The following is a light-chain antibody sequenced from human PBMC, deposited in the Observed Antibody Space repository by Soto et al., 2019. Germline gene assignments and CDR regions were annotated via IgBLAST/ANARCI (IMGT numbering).Light chain of an antibody. J-gene: IGKJ5*01. V-gene: IGKV3-20*01. CDR2: GAS. CDR3: QHRAT. CDR1: QSVSGDY. Sequence: EIVLTQSPGTLSLSPGEGATLSCRASQSVSGDYLAWYQSKPGQAPRLLIYGASTRATGIPARFSGSGSGTEFTLTISSLQPDDFATYYCQHRATFGQGTRLEIK.